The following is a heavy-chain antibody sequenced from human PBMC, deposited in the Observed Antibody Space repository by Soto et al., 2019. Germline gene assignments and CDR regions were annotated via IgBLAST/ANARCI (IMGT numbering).Heavy chain of an antibody. CDR2: IFYTGTT. CDR3: ARLVVVAPVANA. D-gene: IGHD2-2*01. CDR1: GGSISYNSYY. Sequence: SETLSLTCSVSGGSISYNSYYWGWIRQPPGKGLEWVGGIFYTGTTYYSPSLKDRVTISVDTSKNSFSLNLTSVTAADTTVYFCARLVVVAPVANAWGQGTLVTVSS. V-gene: IGHV4-39*02. J-gene: IGHJ5*02.